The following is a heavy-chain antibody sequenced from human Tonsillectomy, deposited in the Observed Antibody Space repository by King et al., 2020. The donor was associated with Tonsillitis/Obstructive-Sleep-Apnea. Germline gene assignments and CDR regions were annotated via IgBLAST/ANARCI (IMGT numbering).Heavy chain of an antibody. CDR2: ISYDGSNR. D-gene: IGHD3-9*01. J-gene: IGHJ4*02. Sequence: VQLVESGGGVVQPGRSLRLSCAASGFIFSNYGMHWVRQAPGKGLEWVAVISYDGSNRYYADSVKGRFTTSRDNSKDTLYLQMNSMRGEDTAVYYCAKGEFYAHPTLVGRGQGNLVTVSS. CDR3: AKGEFYAHPTLVG. V-gene: IGHV3-30*18. CDR1: GFIFSNYG.